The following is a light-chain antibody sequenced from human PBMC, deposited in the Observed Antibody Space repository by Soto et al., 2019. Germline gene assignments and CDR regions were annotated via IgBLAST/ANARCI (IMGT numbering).Light chain of an antibody. CDR2: DVS. CDR3: SSYTSSSTL. J-gene: IGLJ1*01. CDR1: SSDVGGYNY. Sequence: QSALTQPASVSGSPGQSITISCTGTSSDVGGYNYVSWYQQHPGKAPKLMIYDVSNRPSGVSNRFSGSKSGNTASLTISGLQAEDEADYDCSSYTSSSTLFGTGTKLTVL. V-gene: IGLV2-14*01.